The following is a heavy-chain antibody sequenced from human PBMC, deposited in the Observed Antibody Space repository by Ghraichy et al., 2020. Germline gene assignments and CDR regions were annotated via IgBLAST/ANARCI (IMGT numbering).Heavy chain of an antibody. D-gene: IGHD3-9*01. CDR2: ISGSGGST. Sequence: GGSLRLSCAASGFTFSSYAMSWVRQAPGKGLEWVSAISGSGGSTYYADSVKGRFTISRDNSKNTLYLQMNSLRAEDTAVYYCAKDRDFDGMFPSIFDYWGQGTLVTVSS. CDR3: AKDRDFDGMFPSIFDY. CDR1: GFTFSSYA. J-gene: IGHJ4*02. V-gene: IGHV3-23*01.